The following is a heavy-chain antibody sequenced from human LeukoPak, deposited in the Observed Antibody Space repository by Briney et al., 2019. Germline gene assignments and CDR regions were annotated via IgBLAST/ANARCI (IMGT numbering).Heavy chain of an antibody. CDR1: GSTVSSNY. CDR3: AREDPRYYDSSGYQDY. J-gene: IGHJ4*02. D-gene: IGHD3-22*01. CDR2: IYSGGST. V-gene: IGHV3-66*01. Sequence: GGSLRLSCAASGSTVSSNYMSWVRQAPGKGLEWVSVIYSGGSTYYADSVRGRFTISRDNSKNTLYLQMNSLRAEDTAVYYCAREDPRYYDSSGYQDYWGQGTLVTVSS.